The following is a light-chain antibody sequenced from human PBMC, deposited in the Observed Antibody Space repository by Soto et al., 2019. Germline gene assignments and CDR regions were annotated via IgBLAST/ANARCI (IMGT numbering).Light chain of an antibody. Sequence: QSALTQPASVSGSPGRSITISCTGTSSDVGSGSHNLVSWYQQRPGKVPKLMIYEGSKRPSGVSNRFSGSKSGYTASLTISGLQAEDEADYFCCSYAGSFTYVFGTGTKVTVL. V-gene: IGLV2-23*01. CDR3: CSYAGSFTYV. CDR2: EGS. CDR1: SSDVGSGSHNL. J-gene: IGLJ1*01.